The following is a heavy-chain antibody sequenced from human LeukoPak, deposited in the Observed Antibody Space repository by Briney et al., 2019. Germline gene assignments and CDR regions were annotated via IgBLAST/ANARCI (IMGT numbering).Heavy chain of an antibody. J-gene: IGHJ4*02. Sequence: GGSLRLSCAASGFTFSSYEMNWVRQAPGKGLEWVSYISSSGSTIYYADSVKGRFTISRDNAKNSLYLQMNSLRAEDTAVYYCARAPFADAEFDYWGQGTLVTVSS. CDR3: ARAPFADAEFDY. CDR2: ISSSGSTI. V-gene: IGHV3-48*03. CDR1: GFTFSSYE.